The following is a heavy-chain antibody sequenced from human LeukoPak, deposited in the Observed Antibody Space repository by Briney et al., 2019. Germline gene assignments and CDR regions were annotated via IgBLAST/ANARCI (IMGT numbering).Heavy chain of an antibody. CDR3: ARASILFGEYYFDY. V-gene: IGHV1-18*01. J-gene: IGHJ4*02. CDR2: ISAYNGNT. Sequence: ASVKGSCTASGYTFTSYGISWVRQAPGQGLEWMGWISAYNGNTNYAQKLQGGVTMTTDTSTSTAYMELRSLRSDDTAVYYCARASILFGEYYFDYWGQGTLVTVSS. D-gene: IGHD3-10*01. CDR1: GYTFTSYG.